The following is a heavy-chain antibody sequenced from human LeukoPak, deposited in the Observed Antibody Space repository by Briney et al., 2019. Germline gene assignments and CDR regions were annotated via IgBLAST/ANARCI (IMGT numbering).Heavy chain of an antibody. CDR1: GYTFTGYY. CDR2: INPNSGGT. V-gene: IGHV1-2*02. J-gene: IGHJ6*03. CDR3: ARDRHIAARPDYYYMDV. D-gene: IGHD6-6*01. Sequence: ASVKVSCKASGYTFTGYYMHWVRQAPGQGLEWMGWINPNSGGTNYAQKFQGRVTMTRDTSISTAYMELSRLRSDDTAVYYCARDRHIAARPDYYYMDVWGKGTTVIVSS.